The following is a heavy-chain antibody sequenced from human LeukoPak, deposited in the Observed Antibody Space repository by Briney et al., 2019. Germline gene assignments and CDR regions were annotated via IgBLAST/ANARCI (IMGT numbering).Heavy chain of an antibody. D-gene: IGHD6-13*01. J-gene: IGHJ4*02. V-gene: IGHV1-69*05. CDR1: GGTFSSYA. CDR2: IIPIFGTA. Sequence: SVKVSCKASGGTFSSYAISWVRQAPGQGLEWMGGIIPIFGTANYAQKFQGRVTMTRNTSISTAYMELSSLRSEDTAVYYCARGLEAAVDYWGQGTLVTVSS. CDR3: ARGLEAAVDY.